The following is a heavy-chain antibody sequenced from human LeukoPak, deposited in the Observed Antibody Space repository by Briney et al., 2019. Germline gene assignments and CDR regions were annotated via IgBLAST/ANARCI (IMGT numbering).Heavy chain of an antibody. J-gene: IGHJ4*02. CDR1: GFTLSNYV. V-gene: IGHV3-23*01. Sequence: GGSLRLSCVASGFTLSNYVMSWVRQAPGKGLEWVSGVSGGGFDTYYTDSVKGRFTISRDNSKNMVYLQMNSLRAEDTAVYCCTRRAGGNLYDLDNWGQGTLVTVSS. CDR3: TRRAGGNLYDLDN. CDR2: VSGGGFDT. D-gene: IGHD2-8*02.